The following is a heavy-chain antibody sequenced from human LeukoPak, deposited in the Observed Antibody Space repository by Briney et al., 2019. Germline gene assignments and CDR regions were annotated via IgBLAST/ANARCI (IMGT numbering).Heavy chain of an antibody. CDR1: GVSISSSSYY. CDR3: AREGHYDSSPGT. Sequence: SETLSLTCTVSGVSISSSSYYWGWIRQPPGKGLEWIGSMYCSGSTYYNPSLKSRVTISVDTSKNQFSLKLSSVTAADTAVYYCAREGHYDSSPGTWGQGTMVTVSS. D-gene: IGHD3-22*01. V-gene: IGHV4-39*07. CDR2: MYCSGST. J-gene: IGHJ3*01.